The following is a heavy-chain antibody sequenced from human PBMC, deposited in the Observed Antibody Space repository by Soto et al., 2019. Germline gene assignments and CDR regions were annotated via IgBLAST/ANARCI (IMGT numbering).Heavy chain of an antibody. D-gene: IGHD4-17*01. V-gene: IGHV4-34*01. CDR1: GGSFNSYY. CDR2: INHSGST. CDR3: ARDMTTVTTYPY. J-gene: IGHJ4*02. Sequence: QVQLQQWGAGLLKPSETLSLTCAVYGGSFNSYYCSWIRQPPGQGLEWIGEINHSGSTNYNPSLKSRVTISVDTSKNQFSLKMSSVTAADTAVYYCARDMTTVTTYPYWGQGTLVTVSS.